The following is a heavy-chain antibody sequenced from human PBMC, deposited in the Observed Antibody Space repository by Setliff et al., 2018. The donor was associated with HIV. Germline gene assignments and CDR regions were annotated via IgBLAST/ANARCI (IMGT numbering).Heavy chain of an antibody. J-gene: IGHJ3*02. CDR1: GGSIGIRSYF. CDR3: ASGQWLEHAFDI. V-gene: IGHV4-39*01. D-gene: IGHD6-19*01. CDR2: VYSSGST. Sequence: SETLSLTCTVSGGSIGIRSYFWGWIRQPPGKGMEWIGSVYSSGSTYYNPSLKSRVTVSVDTSKDQFSLRLSSVTVADTAVYYCASGQWLEHAFDIWGQGTVVTVSS.